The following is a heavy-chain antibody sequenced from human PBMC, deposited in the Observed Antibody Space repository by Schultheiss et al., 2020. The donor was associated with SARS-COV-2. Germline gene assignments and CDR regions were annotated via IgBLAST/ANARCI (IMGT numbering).Heavy chain of an antibody. CDR1: GGSMNDFF. Sequence: SETLSLTCSVSGGSMNDFFWSWIRQHPGKGLEWIGYIYHSGSIYYNPSLKSRVTISVDTSKNQFSLKVTSVTAADTAVYYCARDLAYDFWRGYSGWFDPWGQGTLVTVSS. V-gene: IGHV4-59*01. D-gene: IGHD3-3*01. J-gene: IGHJ5*02. CDR3: ARDLAYDFWRGYSGWFDP. CDR2: IYHSGSI.